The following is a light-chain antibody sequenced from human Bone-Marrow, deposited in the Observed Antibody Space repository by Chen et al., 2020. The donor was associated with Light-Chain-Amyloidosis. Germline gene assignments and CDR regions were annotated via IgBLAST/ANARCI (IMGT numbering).Light chain of an antibody. CDR1: DLPTKY. V-gene: IGLV3-25*03. CDR2: RDI. Sequence: SYELTQPPSVSVSPGQTARITCSGDDLPTKYAYWYQQKPGQAPVLVIHRDIERPSGISGRCSGSSSGTTARLTIRGFQAEDEADYHSQSADSSGTYEVIVGGGTQLTVL. CDR3: QSADSSGTYEVI. J-gene: IGLJ2*01.